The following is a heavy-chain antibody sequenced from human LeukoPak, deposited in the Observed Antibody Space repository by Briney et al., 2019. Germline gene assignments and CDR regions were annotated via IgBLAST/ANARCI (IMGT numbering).Heavy chain of an antibody. V-gene: IGHV1-69*13. CDR1: GGTFSSYA. CDR2: LIPIFGTA. Sequence: SVKVSCKASGGTFSSYAISWVRQAPGQGLEWMGGLIPIFGTANYAQKFQGRVTITADESTSTAYMELSSLRSEDTAVYYCARGDTSIVGAINNAFDIWGQGTMVSVSS. D-gene: IGHD1-26*01. J-gene: IGHJ3*02. CDR3: ARGDTSIVGAINNAFDI.